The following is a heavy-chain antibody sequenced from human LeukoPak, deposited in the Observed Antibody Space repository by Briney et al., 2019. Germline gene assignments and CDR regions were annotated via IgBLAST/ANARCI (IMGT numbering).Heavy chain of an antibody. CDR3: ARGGAARLHFQN. J-gene: IGHJ1*01. V-gene: IGHV4-31*03. CDR2: TYYSGST. D-gene: IGHD6-6*01. CDR1: GGSISSGGYY. Sequence: PSETLSLTCTVSGGSISSGGYYWSWIRQHPGKGLEWIGYTYYSGSTYYNPPLKSRVTISVDTSKNQFSLKLSSVTAADTAVYYCARGGAARLHFQNWGQGTLVTVSS.